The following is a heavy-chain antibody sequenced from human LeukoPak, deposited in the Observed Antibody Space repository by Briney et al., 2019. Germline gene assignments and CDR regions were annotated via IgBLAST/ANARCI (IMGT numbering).Heavy chain of an antibody. CDR2: INHSGST. D-gene: IGHD2-2*01. Sequence: SETLSLTCAVYGGSSGDYYWSWIRQPPGKGLEWIGEINHSGSTIYNPSLRSLVTISVDTSKNQISLKLSSVTAADTAVYYCAREKGYCVSTNCYGGFFDYWGQGTLVTVSS. CDR1: GGSSGDYY. J-gene: IGHJ4*02. CDR3: AREKGYCVSTNCYGGFFDY. V-gene: IGHV4-34*01.